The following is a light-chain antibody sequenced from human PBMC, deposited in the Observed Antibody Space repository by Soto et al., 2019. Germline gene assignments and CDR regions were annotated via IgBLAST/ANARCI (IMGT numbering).Light chain of an antibody. CDR2: EVS. CDR3: SSQTGSGTML. J-gene: IGLJ2*01. CDR1: SRDVGAYNF. Sequence: QSALTQPASVSGSPGQSITISCTGTSRDVGAYNFVSWYQQFPGKAPKLMIYEVSNRPSGVSDRFSGSKSGNTASLIISGLQAEDEADYYCSSQTGSGTMLFGGGTKLPVL. V-gene: IGLV2-14*01.